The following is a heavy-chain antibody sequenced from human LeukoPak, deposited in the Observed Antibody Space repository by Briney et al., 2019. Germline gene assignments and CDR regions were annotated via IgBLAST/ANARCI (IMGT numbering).Heavy chain of an antibody. CDR2: IKQDGSEN. V-gene: IGHV3-7*05. Sequence: PGGSLRLSCVASGFSISNYWMGWVRQAPGKGLEWVANIKQDGSENYYVDSVKGRFTISRDNSKDTLFLQMNSLRAEDTAIYYCARDMQLSTWGLGTMVTVSS. D-gene: IGHD3-16*02. CDR1: GFSISNYW. CDR3: ARDMQLST. J-gene: IGHJ3*01.